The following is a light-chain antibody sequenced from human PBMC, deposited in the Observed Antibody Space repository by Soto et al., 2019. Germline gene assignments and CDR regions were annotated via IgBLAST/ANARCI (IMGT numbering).Light chain of an antibody. CDR3: QNYDSAPIT. V-gene: IGKV4-1*01. CDR2: AAS. CDR1: QSVLLSSNKKNY. Sequence: IVVTQSPDSLAVSLGERATINWRSSQSVLLSSNKKNYLAWYQQKPGKVPKVLIYAASTLQPGVPSRFSGSGSGTDFTLTINSLQPDDIATYYCQNYDSAPITFGQGTRLEIK. J-gene: IGKJ5*01.